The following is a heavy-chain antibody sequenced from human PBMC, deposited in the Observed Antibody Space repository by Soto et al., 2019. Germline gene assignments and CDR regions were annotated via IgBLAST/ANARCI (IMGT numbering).Heavy chain of an antibody. Sequence: ESGGGLVKPGGSLRLSCAASGFTFSSYSMNWVRQAPGKGLEWVSYISSSSSTIYYADSVKGRFTISRDNAKNSLYLQMNSLRDEDTAVYYCARPVAPRKLWNAFDIWGQGTMVTVSS. CDR3: ARPVAPRKLWNAFDI. V-gene: IGHV3-48*02. D-gene: IGHD5-18*01. CDR2: ISSSSSTI. CDR1: GFTFSSYS. J-gene: IGHJ3*02.